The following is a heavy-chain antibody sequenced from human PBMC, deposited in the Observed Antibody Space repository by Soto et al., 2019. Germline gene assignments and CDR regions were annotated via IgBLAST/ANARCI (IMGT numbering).Heavy chain of an antibody. Sequence: EVQLVESGGGSVKPGGSLRLSCVASGFLFNTAWMSWVLQAPGKGLELVGRIKRKTDGATTDYAAPVKGRFTISRDDSEHTLYLHMNSLKTEETAVYYGCTDSYDFVWGSYRFLQYRGQGTPVTVTS. CDR2: IKRKTDGATT. J-gene: IGHJ4*02. CDR3: CTDSYDFVWGSYRFLQY. D-gene: IGHD3-16*02. CDR1: GFLFNTAW. V-gene: IGHV3-15*01.